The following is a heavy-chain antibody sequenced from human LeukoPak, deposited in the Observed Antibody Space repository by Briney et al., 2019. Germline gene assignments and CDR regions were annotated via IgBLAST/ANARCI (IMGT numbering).Heavy chain of an antibody. V-gene: IGHV3-23*01. CDR3: AKDNRRYCSSTSCSYFDY. Sequence: PGGSLRLSCAASGFTFSSYAMSWVRQAPGKGLEWVSAISGSGGSTYYADSVKGRFTISRDNSKNTLYLQMNSLRAEDTAVYYCAKDNRRYCSSTSCSYFDYWGQGTLVNVSS. CDR1: GFTFSSYA. CDR2: ISGSGGST. D-gene: IGHD2-2*01. J-gene: IGHJ4*02.